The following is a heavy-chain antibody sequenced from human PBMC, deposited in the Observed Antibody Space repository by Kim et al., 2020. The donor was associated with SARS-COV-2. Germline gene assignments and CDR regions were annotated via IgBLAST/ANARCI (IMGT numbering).Heavy chain of an antibody. Sequence: SESLSLTCAVSGGSISSYYWSWIRQPPGKGLEWIGSIHYSGSTNYNPSLKSRVTISVDTSKNQFSLKLSSVNAADTAVYYCARAEPTVRGVQTNWFDTWG. CDR1: GGSISSYY. V-gene: IGHV4-59*01. CDR2: IHYSGST. CDR3: ARAEPTVRGVQTNWFDT. D-gene: IGHD3-10*01. J-gene: IGHJ5*01.